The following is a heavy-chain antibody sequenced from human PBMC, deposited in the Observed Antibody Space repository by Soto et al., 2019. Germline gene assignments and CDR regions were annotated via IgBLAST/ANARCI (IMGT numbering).Heavy chain of an antibody. CDR1: GLTFGDYG. CDR2: LQWNSANI. CDR3: AIGSGWSTAY. J-gene: IGHJ4*02. V-gene: IGHV3-9*01. D-gene: IGHD6-19*01. Sequence: GGSLRLSCAASGLTFGDYGVHWVRQAPGQGLEWVSGLQWNSANIGYADSVKGRFTISRDNAKNSLYLQMNSLRAEDTALYYCAIGSGWSTAYWGQGTLVTVSS.